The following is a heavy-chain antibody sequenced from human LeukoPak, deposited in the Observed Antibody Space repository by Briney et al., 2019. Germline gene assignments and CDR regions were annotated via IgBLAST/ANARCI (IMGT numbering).Heavy chain of an antibody. CDR2: INHSGST. V-gene: IGHV4-34*01. CDR1: GGSFSGYY. CDR3: ARGGGIVATISSAFDY. J-gene: IGHJ4*02. D-gene: IGHD5-12*01. Sequence: SEALSLTCAVYGGSFSGYYWSWIHQPPGKGLEWIGEINHSGSTNYNPSLKSRVTISVDTSKNQFSLKLSSVTAADTAVYYCARGGGIVATISSAFDYWGQGTLVTVSS.